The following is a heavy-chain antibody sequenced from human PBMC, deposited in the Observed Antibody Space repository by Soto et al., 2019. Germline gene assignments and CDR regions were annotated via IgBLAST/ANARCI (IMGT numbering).Heavy chain of an antibody. J-gene: IGHJ5*02. V-gene: IGHV3-48*02. CDR1: GFTFSSYS. CDR2: ISSSSTK. Sequence: EVQLVESGGGLVQPGGSLRLSCAASGFTFSSYSMNWVRQAPGKGLEWVSYISSSSTKYYADSVKGRFTISRDNAKNSLYLQMNSLRDEDTAVDYCARGWLRFLEWLFPLQFDPWGQGTLVTVSS. CDR3: ARGWLRFLEWLFPLQFDP. D-gene: IGHD3-3*01.